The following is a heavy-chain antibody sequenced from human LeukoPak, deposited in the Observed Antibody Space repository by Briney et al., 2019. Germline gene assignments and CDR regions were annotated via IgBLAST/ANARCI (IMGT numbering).Heavy chain of an antibody. Sequence: PSETLSLTCTVSGGSISSYYWSWIRQPPGKELEWIGYIYYSGSTNYNPSLKSRVTISVDTSKNQFSLKLSSVTAADTAVYYCARGYDSSGYAAARFDYWGQGTLVTVSS. CDR2: IYYSGST. J-gene: IGHJ4*02. CDR3: ARGYDSSGYAAARFDY. V-gene: IGHV4-59*08. D-gene: IGHD3-22*01. CDR1: GGSISSYY.